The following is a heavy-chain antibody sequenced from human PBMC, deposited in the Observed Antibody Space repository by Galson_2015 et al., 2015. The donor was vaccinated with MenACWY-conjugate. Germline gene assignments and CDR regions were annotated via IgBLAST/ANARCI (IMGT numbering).Heavy chain of an antibody. CDR1: GSRLSELF. CDR2: VDPENGEI. Sequence: SVKVSCKVSGSRLSELFMHWVRQAPGEGLEWMGGVDPENGEIIYAQKFQGRVTMTEDTSTDTGYMELRSLRSEDTAVYYCASVRAGYCHSGTSSGLDVWGQGATVTVSS. D-gene: IGHD2/OR15-2a*01. J-gene: IGHJ6*02. V-gene: IGHV1-24*01. CDR3: ASVRAGYCHSGTSSGLDV.